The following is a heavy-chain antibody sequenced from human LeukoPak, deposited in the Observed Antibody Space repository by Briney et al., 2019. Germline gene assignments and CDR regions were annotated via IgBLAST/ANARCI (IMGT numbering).Heavy chain of an antibody. J-gene: IGHJ6*02. CDR3: ARIYGLYQEAMDV. D-gene: IGHD3-16*02. CDR2: IQYSGST. V-gene: IGHV4-59*12. CDR1: GGSISSNY. Sequence: PSETLSLTCTVSGGSISSNYWSWIRQPPGKGLEWIGYIQYSGSTNYNPSLKSRVTISVDTSKNQFSLRLTSVTAANTAVYYCARIYGLYQEAMDVWGPGITVTVSS.